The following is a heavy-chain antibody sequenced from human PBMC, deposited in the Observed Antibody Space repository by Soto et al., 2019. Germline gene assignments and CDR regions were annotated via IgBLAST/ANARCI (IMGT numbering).Heavy chain of an antibody. CDR1: GGSISGYY. V-gene: IGHV4-59*01. CDR2: THYGGST. CDR3: AREGPYDSNRYYYF. D-gene: IGHD3-22*01. Sequence: SETLSLTCTVSGGSISGYYWSWIRQPPGKGLEWIGYTHYGGSTNYNPSLKSRVTISVDTSKNQFSLKLSSVTAADTAVYYSAREGPYDSNRYYYFWGQGTLVTVSS. J-gene: IGHJ4*02.